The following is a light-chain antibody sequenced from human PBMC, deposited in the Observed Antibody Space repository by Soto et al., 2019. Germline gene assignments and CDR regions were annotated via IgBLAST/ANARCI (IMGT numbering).Light chain of an antibody. CDR1: QNISSW. Sequence: DIQMTQSPSTLSASVGDRVIITCPASQNISSWLAWHQQKPGRAPKVLIYKASTLESGVPSRYSGSGSGTEFTLTISSLQPDDSATYYCLQYDSYPLTFGVGTNVEIK. J-gene: IGKJ4*01. CDR2: KAS. V-gene: IGKV1-5*03. CDR3: LQYDSYPLT.